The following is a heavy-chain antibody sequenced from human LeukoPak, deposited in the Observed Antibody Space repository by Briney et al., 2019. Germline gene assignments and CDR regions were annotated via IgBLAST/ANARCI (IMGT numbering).Heavy chain of an antibody. V-gene: IGHV3-66*04. CDR1: GFTVSSNY. D-gene: IGHD6-19*01. Sequence: GGSLRLSCAASGFTVSSNYMSWVRQAPGKGLEWVSVIYSGGSTYYADSVKGRFTISRDNSKNTLYLQMNSLRAEDTAVYYCARRVGQWLVAGWFDPWGQGTLVTVSS. J-gene: IGHJ5*02. CDR3: ARRVGQWLVAGWFDP. CDR2: IYSGGST.